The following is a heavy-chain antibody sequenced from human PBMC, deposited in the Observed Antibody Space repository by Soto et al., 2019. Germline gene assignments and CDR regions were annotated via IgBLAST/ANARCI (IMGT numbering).Heavy chain of an antibody. CDR2: IFYTGST. CDR1: DDSISSSTYY. Sequence: PSETLSLTCSFSDDSISSSTYYWGWIRQPPGKGLEWLGYIFYTGSTYKNPSLKSRVTISADSSKNQFSVNLTSVTATDTAVYYCARRPSSGYAYYFDYWGQGILVTVSS. J-gene: IGHJ4*02. V-gene: IGHV4-39*01. D-gene: IGHD3-22*01. CDR3: ARRPSSGYAYYFDY.